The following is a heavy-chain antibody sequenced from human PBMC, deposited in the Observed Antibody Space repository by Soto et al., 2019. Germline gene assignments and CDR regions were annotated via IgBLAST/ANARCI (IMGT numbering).Heavy chain of an antibody. CDR3: AREVRDTAVADFDY. V-gene: IGHV3-48*02. J-gene: IGHJ4*02. D-gene: IGHD5-18*01. CDR2: ISSSISTM. Sequence: EVQLVESGGGLVQPGGSLRLSCAASGFTFSSYSMNWVRQAPGKGLEWLSYISSSISTMQYADSVMGRITISRDNTKNSLHLQINKLGDEDTAVYYCAREVRDTAVADFDYWGQGTLVTVSS. CDR1: GFTFSSYS.